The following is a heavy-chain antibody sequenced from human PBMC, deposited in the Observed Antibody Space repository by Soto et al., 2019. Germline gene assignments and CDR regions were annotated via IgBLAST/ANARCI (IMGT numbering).Heavy chain of an antibody. V-gene: IGHV1-69*13. J-gene: IGHJ4*02. Sequence: ASVKVSCKASGSTFSRGTVSWVRQAPGQGLEWMGGITPIFGTANYAQKFQGRVTITADESTTTAYMELNRLRSEDTAVYYCARQFDYDSSGYYYAYWGQGTRVTVPQ. CDR1: GSTFSRGT. CDR3: ARQFDYDSSGYYYAY. D-gene: IGHD3-22*01. CDR2: ITPIFGTA.